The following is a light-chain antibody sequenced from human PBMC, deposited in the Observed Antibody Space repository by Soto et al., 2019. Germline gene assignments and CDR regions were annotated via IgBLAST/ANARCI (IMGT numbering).Light chain of an antibody. CDR1: QNILHSNGYNY. CDR2: EVS. J-gene: IGKJ5*01. CDR3: VQCSELRRI. Sequence: DITITESTLSLAFTTEEPYFIFFGFCQNILHSNGYNYLDWYLQKPGQSPQLLIYEVSTRVFGVPDRFIGSRSAADVTLEISRVEPADVGTNYCVQCSELRRIFGQGTRLEIK. V-gene: IGKV2-29*03.